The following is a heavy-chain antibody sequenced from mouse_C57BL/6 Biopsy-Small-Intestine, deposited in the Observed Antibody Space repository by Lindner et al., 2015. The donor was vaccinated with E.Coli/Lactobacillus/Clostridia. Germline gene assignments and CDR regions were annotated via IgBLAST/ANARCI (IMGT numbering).Heavy chain of an antibody. D-gene: IGHD2-5*01. CDR2: ISSGGSYT. J-gene: IGHJ4*01. V-gene: IGHV5-6*01. CDR1: GFTFNIYG. CDR3: ARLSHYHYAMDY. Sequence: VQLQESGGDLVKPGGSLKLSCAASGFTFNIYGMSWVRQTPDKRLEWVATISSGGSYTYYPDSVRGRFTISRDNAKNTLYLQMSSLKSEDTAMYYCARLSHYHYAMDYWGQGTSVTVSS.